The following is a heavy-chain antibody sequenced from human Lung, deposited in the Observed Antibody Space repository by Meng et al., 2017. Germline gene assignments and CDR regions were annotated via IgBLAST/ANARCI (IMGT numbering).Heavy chain of an antibody. J-gene: IGHJ4*02. CDR3: ARRAHYGDPPR. CDR2: IYYDGRT. V-gene: IGHV4-39*01. Sequence: QLRLQESGPGLVKTSETRSHPCTVSSASFTSSNYSWVWIRRPPGKGLEWIGSIYYDGRTYYNSSLKSRVTISVDTSTNQFSLKLSSVTATDTAVYYCARRAHYGDPPRWGQGTLVTVSS. CDR1: SASFTSSNYS. D-gene: IGHD4-17*01.